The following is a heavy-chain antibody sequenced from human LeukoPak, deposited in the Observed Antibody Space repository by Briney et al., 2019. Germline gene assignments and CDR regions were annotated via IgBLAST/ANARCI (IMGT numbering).Heavy chain of an antibody. D-gene: IGHD6-13*01. CDR1: GFTFSSYW. J-gene: IGHJ4*02. CDR2: IKQDGREK. V-gene: IGHV3-7*01. Sequence: PGGSLRLSCAASGFTFSSYWMSWVRQAPGKGLEWVANIKQDGREKSYVASVKSRFTISRDNAKNSLYLQMNSLRAEDTAVYYCARIAAAGIDYWGQGTLVTVSS. CDR3: ARIAAAGIDY.